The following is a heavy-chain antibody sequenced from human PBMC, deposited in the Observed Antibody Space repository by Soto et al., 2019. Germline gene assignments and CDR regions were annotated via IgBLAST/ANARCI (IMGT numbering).Heavy chain of an antibody. Sequence: GGSLRLSCAASGFTFSSYSMNWVRQAPGKGLEWVSYISSSSSTIYYADSVKGRFTISRDNAKNSLYLQMNSLRDEDTAVYYCASSYYDFWSGYWWYFDLWGRGTLVTVSS. CDR1: GFTFSSYS. CDR3: ASSYYDFWSGYWWYFDL. J-gene: IGHJ2*01. D-gene: IGHD3-3*01. CDR2: ISSSSSTI. V-gene: IGHV3-48*02.